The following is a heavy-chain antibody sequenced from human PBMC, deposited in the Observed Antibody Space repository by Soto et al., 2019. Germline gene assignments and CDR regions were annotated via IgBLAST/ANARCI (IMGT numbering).Heavy chain of an antibody. D-gene: IGHD6-13*01. CDR1: GGSISSSSYY. Sequence: QLQLQESGPGLVKPSETLSLTCTVSGGSISSSSYYWGWIRQPPGKGLEWIGSIYYRGSTYYNPSPKSRVTIPGDTSKNQFSLNLSSLTAADTAVYYCARRDQQQLDCRGQGTLVTVSS. J-gene: IGHJ4*02. V-gene: IGHV4-39*01. CDR2: IYYRGST. CDR3: ARRDQQQLDC.